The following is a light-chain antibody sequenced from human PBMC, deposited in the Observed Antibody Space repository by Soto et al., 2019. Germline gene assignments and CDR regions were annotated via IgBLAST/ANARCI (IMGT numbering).Light chain of an antibody. CDR1: SSDVGNSVY. J-gene: IGLJ1*01. V-gene: IGLV2-11*01. Sequence: QSALTQPPSVSGSPGQSVTISCTGTSSDVGNSVYVSWYQQRPGKVPKFIIFDVSKRPSGVPDRFSGSKSGNTASLTISGLQAEDEADYYCCSYTASYTFVFGTGTKLTVL. CDR2: DVS. CDR3: CSYTASYTFV.